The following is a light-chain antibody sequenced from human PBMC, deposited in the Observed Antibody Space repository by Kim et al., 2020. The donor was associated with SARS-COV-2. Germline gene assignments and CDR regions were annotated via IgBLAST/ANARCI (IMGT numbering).Light chain of an antibody. V-gene: IGLV3-1*01. Sequence: LSPGQAASITCSGDKLGDKYASWYQQRPGQSPVLVISQNNRRPSGIPERFSGSNSGNTATLTISGTQAMDEADYYCHAWDRNTAIFGGGTQLTVL. CDR3: HAWDRNTAI. CDR2: QNN. J-gene: IGLJ2*01. CDR1: KLGDKY.